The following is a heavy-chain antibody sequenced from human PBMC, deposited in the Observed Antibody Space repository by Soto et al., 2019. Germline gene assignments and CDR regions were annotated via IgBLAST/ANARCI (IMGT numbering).Heavy chain of an antibody. CDR3: AKDISYVGTGTDY. J-gene: IGHJ4*02. V-gene: IGHV3-9*01. CDR2: ISWNSGSI. Sequence: EVQLVESGGGLVQPGRSLRLSCAASGFTFDDYAMHWVRQAPGKGLEWVSGISWNSGSIGYADSVKGRFTISRDNAKNSLYLQMNSLRAEDTALYYCAKDISYVGTGTDYWGQGTVVTVSS. CDR1: GFTFDDYA. D-gene: IGHD1-1*01.